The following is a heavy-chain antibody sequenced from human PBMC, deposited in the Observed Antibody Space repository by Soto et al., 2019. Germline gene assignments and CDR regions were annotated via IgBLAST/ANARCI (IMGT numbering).Heavy chain of an antibody. Sequence: EVQLVESGGGLVQPGRSLRLSCAASSFTFGDYAMHWVLQTPGKGLEWVSCISWDSGNIVYVDSVEGRFTISRDNAKNSLFLQMNSLRPEDTAFYYCTKGYTTSCFAHFDYWGQGALVTVSS. V-gene: IGHV3-9*01. CDR1: SFTFGDYA. J-gene: IGHJ4*02. CDR3: TKGYTTSCFAHFDY. D-gene: IGHD2-2*01. CDR2: ISWDSGNI.